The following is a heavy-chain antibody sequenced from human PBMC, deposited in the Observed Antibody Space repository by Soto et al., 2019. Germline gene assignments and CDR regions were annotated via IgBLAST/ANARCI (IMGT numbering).Heavy chain of an antibody. J-gene: IGHJ4*02. Sequence: EVQLVESGGGLVQPGRSLRLSCAASGFTFDDYAMHWVRQAPGKGLEWVSGISWNSGSIGYADSVKGRFTISRDNAKNSLYLQMNSLRAEDTALYYCAKDRSPNNGRAFDYWGQGTLVTVSS. CDR1: GFTFDDYA. CDR2: ISWNSGSI. CDR3: AKDRSPNNGRAFDY. V-gene: IGHV3-9*01. D-gene: IGHD1-26*01.